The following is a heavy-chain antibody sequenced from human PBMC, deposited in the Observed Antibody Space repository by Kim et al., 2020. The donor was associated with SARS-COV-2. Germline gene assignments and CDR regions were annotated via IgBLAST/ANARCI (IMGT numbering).Heavy chain of an antibody. CDR1: GGSISSGDYY. V-gene: IGHV4-30-4*01. CDR3: ARVLYDILTGYDAFDI. CDR2: IYYSGST. J-gene: IGHJ3*02. D-gene: IGHD3-9*01. Sequence: SETLSLTCTVSGGSISSGDYYWSWIRQPPVKGLEWIGYIYYSGSTYYNPSLKSRVTISVDTSKNQFSLKLSSVTAADTAVYYCARVLYDILTGYDAFDIWGQGTMVTVSS.